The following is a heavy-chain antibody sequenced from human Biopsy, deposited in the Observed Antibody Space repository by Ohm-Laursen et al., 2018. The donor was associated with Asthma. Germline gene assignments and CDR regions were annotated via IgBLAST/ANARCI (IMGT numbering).Heavy chain of an antibody. V-gene: IGHV1-3*01. CDR1: GYTFINYA. J-gene: IGHJ3*02. D-gene: IGHD3-9*01. Sequence: ATVKISCKASGYTFINYAIHWVRQAPGQRLEWMGWINAGNGNTKYSQKFQGRVTITRDTSANTAYMDLSSLRSEDTAVYYCARTYYDFLTGQVHDAFAMWGQGTMVTVSS. CDR2: INAGNGNT. CDR3: ARTYYDFLTGQVHDAFAM.